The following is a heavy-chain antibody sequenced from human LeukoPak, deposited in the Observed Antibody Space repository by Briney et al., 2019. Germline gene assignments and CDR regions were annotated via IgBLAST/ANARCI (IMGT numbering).Heavy chain of an antibody. V-gene: IGHV1-69*04. Sequence: ASAKVSCKASGGTFSSYAISWVRQAPGQGLEWMGRIIPILGIANYAQKFQGRVTITADKSTSTAYMELSSLRSEDTAVYYCARGGSPSGFDPWGQGTLVTVSS. J-gene: IGHJ5*02. CDR3: ARGGSPSGFDP. CDR1: GGTFSSYA. CDR2: IIPILGIA. D-gene: IGHD6-13*01.